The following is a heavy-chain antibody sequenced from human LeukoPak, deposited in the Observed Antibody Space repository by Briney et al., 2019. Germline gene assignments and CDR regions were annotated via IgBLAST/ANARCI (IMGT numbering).Heavy chain of an antibody. CDR3: AREVPYGDYALDI. J-gene: IGHJ3*02. D-gene: IGHD4-17*01. Sequence: GGSLRLSCAASGFTFSSYSMNWVRQAPGKGLEWVSYISSSTSTTGYADSVKGRFTISRDNAKNSLYLEMNILRAEDTAVYYCAREVPYGDYALDIWGQGTMVTVSS. CDR1: GFTFSSYS. V-gene: IGHV3-48*01. CDR2: ISSSTSTT.